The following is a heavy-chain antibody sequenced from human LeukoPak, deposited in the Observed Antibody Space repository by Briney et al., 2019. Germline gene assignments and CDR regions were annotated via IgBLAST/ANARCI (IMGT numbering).Heavy chain of an antibody. CDR3: AERDADGFDY. Sequence: PGGSLRLSCEASGFTFSNYGMHWVRQAPGKGLEWVALLVYDGSDKHYADSVRGRSTISRDNSKNTVYLQMNSLRAEDTAVYYCAERDADGFDYWGQGTLVTVSS. CDR2: LVYDGSDK. CDR1: GFTFSNYG. J-gene: IGHJ4*02. V-gene: IGHV3-30*18. D-gene: IGHD5-24*01.